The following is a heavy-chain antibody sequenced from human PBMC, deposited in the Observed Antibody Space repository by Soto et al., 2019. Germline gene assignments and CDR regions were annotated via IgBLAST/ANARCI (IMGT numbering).Heavy chain of an antibody. V-gene: IGHV4-34*01. Sequence: SETLSLTCAVYGGPFSGYYWSWIRQPPGKGLEWIGEINHSGSTNYNPSLKSRVTISVDTSKNQFSLKLSSVTAADTAVYYCARGSGTIALIRPKYYFDYWGQGTLVTVSS. CDR2: INHSGST. CDR1: GGPFSGYY. J-gene: IGHJ4*02. CDR3: ARGSGTIALIRPKYYFDY. D-gene: IGHD6-25*01.